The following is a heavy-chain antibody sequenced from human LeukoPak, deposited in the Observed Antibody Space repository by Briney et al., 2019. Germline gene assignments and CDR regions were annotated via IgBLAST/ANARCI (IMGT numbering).Heavy chain of an antibody. Sequence: GGSLRLSCAASGFTLSNYAMSWVRQAPGKGLEWVSLISGSGGSTYYADSVKGRFTISRDNSKNTLYLQMNSLRAEDTAIYYCAKDYVGVTPDYWGQGTLVTVSS. J-gene: IGHJ4*02. D-gene: IGHD1-26*01. CDR1: GFTLSNYA. CDR3: AKDYVGVTPDY. V-gene: IGHV3-23*01. CDR2: ISGSGGST.